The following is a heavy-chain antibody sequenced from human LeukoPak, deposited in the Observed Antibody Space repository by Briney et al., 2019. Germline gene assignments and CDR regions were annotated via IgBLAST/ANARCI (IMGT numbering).Heavy chain of an antibody. CDR3: ARDWQLPSGPDVFDI. Sequence: ASVKVSCKASDFSFPSYGISWVRQAPGQGLEWIGWITAYDGDTNYAEKFQGRVTMAAGTSTSTASMELWSLRSDDTAVYYCARDWQLPSGPDVFDIWGQGTVVTVSS. V-gene: IGHV1-18*01. J-gene: IGHJ3*02. CDR2: ITAYDGDT. D-gene: IGHD1-1*01. CDR1: DFSFPSYG.